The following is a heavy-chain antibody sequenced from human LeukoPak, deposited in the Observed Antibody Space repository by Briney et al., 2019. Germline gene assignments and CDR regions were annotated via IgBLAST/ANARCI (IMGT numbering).Heavy chain of an antibody. CDR2: IRYDGSNK. CDR1: GFTFSSYG. D-gene: IGHD6-6*01. Sequence: GGSLRLSCAASGFTFSSYGMHWVRQAPGKGLEWVAFIRYDGSNKYYADSVKGRFTISRDNSKNTLYLQMNSLRAEDTAVYYCAKGAIAARPWYFDYWGQGTLVTVSS. V-gene: IGHV3-30*02. CDR3: AKGAIAARPWYFDY. J-gene: IGHJ4*02.